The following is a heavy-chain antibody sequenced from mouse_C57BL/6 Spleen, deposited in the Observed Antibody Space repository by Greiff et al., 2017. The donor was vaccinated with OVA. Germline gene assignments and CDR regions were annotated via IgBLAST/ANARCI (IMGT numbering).Heavy chain of an antibody. D-gene: IGHD4-1*01. Sequence: EVQLVESGGGLVKPGGSLKLSCAASGFTFSSYTMSWVRQTPEKRLEWVATISGGGGNTYYPDSVKGRFTISRANAKNTLYLQMSSLGSEDTAWDYGARRAGTGWYFDVWGTGTTVTVSS. J-gene: IGHJ1*03. CDR1: GFTFSSYT. V-gene: IGHV5-9*01. CDR3: ARRAGTGWYFDV. CDR2: ISGGGGNT.